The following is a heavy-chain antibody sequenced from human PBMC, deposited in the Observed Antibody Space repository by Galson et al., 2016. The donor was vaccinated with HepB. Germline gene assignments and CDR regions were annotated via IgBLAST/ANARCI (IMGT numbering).Heavy chain of an antibody. J-gene: IGHJ4*02. CDR1: GFSFSSYA. CDR2: ISGSAYTT. Sequence: SLRLSCAASGFSFSSYAMNWVRQAPGKGLEWVSGISGSAYTTYYADSVKGRFSISRDNSKNTLYLQMNSLSAEDTAVYYCARNPGASTWGWGQGTLVTVAS. CDR3: ARNPGASTWG. D-gene: IGHD6-13*01. V-gene: IGHV3-23*01.